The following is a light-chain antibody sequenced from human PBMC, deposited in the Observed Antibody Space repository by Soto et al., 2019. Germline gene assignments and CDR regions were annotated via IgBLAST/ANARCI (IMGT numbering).Light chain of an antibody. CDR3: QQSYNTPRT. CDR2: AAS. J-gene: IGKJ1*01. V-gene: IGKV1-12*01. Sequence: DLQMTQSPSSVSASGGDRVTITCXASQGISSWLAWYQQKPGKAPRLLIHAASTLQSGVPSRFSGSGSGTDFTLTITSLQPEDFATYYCQQSYNTPRTFGQGTKVDI. CDR1: QGISSW.